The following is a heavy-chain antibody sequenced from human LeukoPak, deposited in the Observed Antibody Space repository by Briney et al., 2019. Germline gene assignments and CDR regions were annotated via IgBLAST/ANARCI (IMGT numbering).Heavy chain of an antibody. Sequence: GGSLRLSCAASGFTFSSYSMTWVRQAPGKGLEWVSSISSNIDYIYYADSVKGRFTISRDNAKNSLSLQMNSLRAEDTAVYYCARTVYGSGSYFDYWGQGTLVTVSS. J-gene: IGHJ4*02. CDR3: ARTVYGSGSYFDY. CDR1: GFTFSSYS. CDR2: ISSNIDYI. D-gene: IGHD3-10*01. V-gene: IGHV3-21*04.